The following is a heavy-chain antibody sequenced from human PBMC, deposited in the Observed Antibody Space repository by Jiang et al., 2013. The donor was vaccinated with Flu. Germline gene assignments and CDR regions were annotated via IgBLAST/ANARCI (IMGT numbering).Heavy chain of an antibody. Sequence: CAASGFTFSSYSMNWSARLRKGLEWVSSISSSSSYIYYADSVKGRFTISRDNAKNSLYLQMNSLRAEDTAVYYCARSHSYDYGDRGYYYYGMDVWGQGTTVTVSS. CDR3: ARSHSYDYGDRGYYYYGMDV. V-gene: IGHV3-21*01. CDR1: GFTFSSYS. J-gene: IGHJ6*02. D-gene: IGHD4-17*01. CDR2: ISSSSSYI.